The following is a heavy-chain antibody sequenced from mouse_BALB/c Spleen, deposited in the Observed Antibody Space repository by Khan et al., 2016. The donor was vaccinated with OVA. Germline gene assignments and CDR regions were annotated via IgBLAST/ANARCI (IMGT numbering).Heavy chain of an antibody. CDR2: INPSTDYT. CDR1: GYTFISYW. CDR3: TRRGLYGIFVY. V-gene: IGHV1-7*01. J-gene: IGHJ3*01. D-gene: IGHD2-1*01. Sequence: QVGLQQSGTELAKPGASVKMSCKASGYTFISYWMHWVKQRPGQGLEWIGYINPSTDYTEYNQKFKDKATLTTDKSSNTAYMQLSSLTSEDSGVYYCTRRGLYGIFVYWGQGTRVTVSA.